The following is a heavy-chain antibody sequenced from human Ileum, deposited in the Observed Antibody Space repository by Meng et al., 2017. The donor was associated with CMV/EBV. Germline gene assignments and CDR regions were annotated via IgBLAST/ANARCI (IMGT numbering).Heavy chain of an antibody. CDR1: GGSFSGYY. V-gene: IGHV4-34*01. D-gene: IGHD1-26*01. CDR3: ARGTRREAFSYYFDY. Sequence: GSLRLSCAVYGGSFSGYYWSWIRQPPGKGLEWIGEINHSGSTNYSPSLKSRVTISVDTSKNQFSLKLSSVTAADTAVYYCARGTRREAFSYYFDYWGQGTLVTVSS. CDR2: INHSGST. J-gene: IGHJ4*02.